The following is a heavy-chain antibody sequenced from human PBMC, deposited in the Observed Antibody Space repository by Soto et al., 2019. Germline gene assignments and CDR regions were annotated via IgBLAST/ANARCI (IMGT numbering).Heavy chain of an antibody. CDR2: IDWDDDK. CDR1: GFSLSTSGMC. CDR3: ARIYWYSSGWYYFDY. V-gene: IGHV2-70*01. J-gene: IGHJ4*02. Sequence: FGPTLVNPTQTLTLTCTFSGFSLSTSGMCVSWIRQPPGKALEWLALIDWDDDKYYSTSLKTRLTISKDTSKNQVVLTMTNMDPVDTATYYCARIYWYSSGWYYFDYWGQGTLVTVSS. D-gene: IGHD6-19*01.